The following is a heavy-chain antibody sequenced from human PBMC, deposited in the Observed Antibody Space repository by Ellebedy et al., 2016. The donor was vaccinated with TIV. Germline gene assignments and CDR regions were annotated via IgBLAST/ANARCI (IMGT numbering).Heavy chain of an antibody. V-gene: IGHV3-21*01. CDR2: ISSSSSYI. Sequence: GESLKISXAASGFTFSSYSMNWVRQAPGKGLEWVSSISSSSSYIYYADSVKGRFTISRDNAKNSLYLQMNSLRAEDTAVYYCARVGVSYYYYYMDVWGKGTTVTVSS. CDR1: GFTFSSYS. J-gene: IGHJ6*03. CDR3: ARVGVSYYYYYMDV.